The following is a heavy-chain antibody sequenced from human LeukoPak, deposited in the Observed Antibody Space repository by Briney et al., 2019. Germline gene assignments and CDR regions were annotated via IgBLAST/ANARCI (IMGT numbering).Heavy chain of an antibody. Sequence: PGGSLTLSCAASGFTFSSYAMSWVRQAPGKGLEWVSAISGSGGSTYYADSEKGRFTISRDNSKNTLYLQMNSLRAEDTAVYYCATLIVVVPAAYFDYWGEGTLVTVSS. CDR1: GFTFSSYA. CDR3: ATLIVVVPAAYFDY. V-gene: IGHV3-23*01. J-gene: IGHJ4*02. D-gene: IGHD2-2*01. CDR2: ISGSGGST.